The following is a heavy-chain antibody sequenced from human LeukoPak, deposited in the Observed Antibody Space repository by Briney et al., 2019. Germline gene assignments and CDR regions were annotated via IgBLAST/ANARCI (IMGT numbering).Heavy chain of an antibody. J-gene: IGHJ6*03. CDR2: IKQDGSEK. Sequence: GGSLRLSCAASGFTFSSYWMSWVRQAPGKGLEWVANIKQDGSEKYYVDSVKGRFTISRDNAKNSLYLQMNSLRAEDTAVYYCARLTSTLHYYYYYYMDVWGKGTTVTVSS. D-gene: IGHD4/OR15-4a*01. CDR3: ARLTSTLHYYYYYYMDV. CDR1: GFTFSSYW. V-gene: IGHV3-7*01.